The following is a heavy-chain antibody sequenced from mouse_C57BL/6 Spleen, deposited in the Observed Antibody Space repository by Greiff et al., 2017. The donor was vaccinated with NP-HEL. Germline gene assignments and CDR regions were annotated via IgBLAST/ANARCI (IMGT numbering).Heavy chain of an antibody. CDR2: IHPNSGST. CDR3: AIIYGSSYGD. CDR1: GYTFTSYW. Sequence: QVQLKQPGAELVKPGASVKLSCTASGYTFTSYWMHWVKQRPGQGLEWIGMIHPNSGSTNYNENFKGQATLTVDKSSSTAYMQLSSLTSEDSAVYYGAIIYGSSYGDWGQGTTLTVAS. J-gene: IGHJ2*01. D-gene: IGHD1-1*01. V-gene: IGHV1-64*01.